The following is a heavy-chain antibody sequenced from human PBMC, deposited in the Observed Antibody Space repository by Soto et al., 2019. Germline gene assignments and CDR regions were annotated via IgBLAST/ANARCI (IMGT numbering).Heavy chain of an antibody. CDR1: GFTFSSYA. V-gene: IGHV3-23*01. J-gene: IGHJ5*02. CDR2: ISGSGGST. CDR3: AKDYASGWYEYWFDP. Sequence: GGSLRLSCAASGFTFSSYAMSWVRQAPGKGLEWVSAISGSGGSTYYADSVKGRFTISRDNSKNTLYLQMNSLRAEDTAVYYCAKDYASGWYEYWFDPWGQGTLVTVSS. D-gene: IGHD6-19*01.